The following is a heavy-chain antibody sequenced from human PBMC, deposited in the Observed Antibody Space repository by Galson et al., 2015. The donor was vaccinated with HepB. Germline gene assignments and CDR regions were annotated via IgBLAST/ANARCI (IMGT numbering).Heavy chain of an antibody. CDR3: ARDAISTVTTSIPLDY. CDR2: INTNTGNP. Sequence: SVKVSCKASGYTFTSYAMNWVRQAPGQGLEWMGWINTNTGNPTYAQGFTGRFVFSLDTSVSTAYLQISSLKAEDTAVYYCARDAISTVTTSIPLDYWGQGTLVTVSS. D-gene: IGHD4-17*01. CDR1: GYTFTSYA. V-gene: IGHV7-4-1*02. J-gene: IGHJ4*02.